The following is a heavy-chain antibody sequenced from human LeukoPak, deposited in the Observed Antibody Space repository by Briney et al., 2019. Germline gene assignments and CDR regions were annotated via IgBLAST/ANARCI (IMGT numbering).Heavy chain of an antibody. D-gene: IGHD3-10*01. CDR1: AFTFSSYW. V-gene: IGHV3-7*01. CDR3: AREGYGSGSYYTDY. CDR2: IKQDGSEK. Sequence: AGSLRLSCAASAFTFSSYWMSWVRQAPGKGLEWVANIKQDGSEKYYVDSVKGRFTISRDNAKNSLYLQMNSVRAEDTAVYYCAREGYGSGSYYTDYWGQGTLVTVSS. J-gene: IGHJ4*02.